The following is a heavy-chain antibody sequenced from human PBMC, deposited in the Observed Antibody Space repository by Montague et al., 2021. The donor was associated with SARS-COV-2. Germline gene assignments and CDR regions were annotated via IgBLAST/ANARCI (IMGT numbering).Heavy chain of an antibody. J-gene: IGHJ3*02. V-gene: IGHV3-48*03. D-gene: IGHD3-16*02. CDR2: ISTSAYTT. Sequence: SLRLSCAASGFTFSNYDMNWVHQAPGKGPEWISCISTSAYTTSYAGSVKGRFTISRDNGKNSLYLQMNSLRVEDTAVYYCTRDYRSIVGDGLDIWGQGTKVTVSS. CDR1: GFTFSNYD. CDR3: TRDYRSIVGDGLDI.